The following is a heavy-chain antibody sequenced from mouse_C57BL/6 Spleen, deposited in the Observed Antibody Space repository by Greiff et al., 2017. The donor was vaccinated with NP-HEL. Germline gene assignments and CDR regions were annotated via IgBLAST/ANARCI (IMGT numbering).Heavy chain of an antibody. CDR2: ISSGGDYI. CDR1: GFTFSSYA. CDR3: TRDDYAPPYAMDY. D-gene: IGHD2-4*01. J-gene: IGHJ4*01. Sequence: EVQVVESGEGLVKPGGSLKLSCAASGFTFSSYAMSWVRQTPEKRLEWVAYISSGGDYIYYADTVKGRFTISRDNARNTLYLQMSSLKSEDTAMYYCTRDDYAPPYAMDYWGQGTSVTVSS. V-gene: IGHV5-9-1*02.